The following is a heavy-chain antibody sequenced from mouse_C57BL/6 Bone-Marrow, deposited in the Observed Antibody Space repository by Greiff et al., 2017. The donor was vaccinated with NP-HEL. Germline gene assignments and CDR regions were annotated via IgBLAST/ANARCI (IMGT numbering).Heavy chain of an antibody. J-gene: IGHJ3*01. CDR2: ISNLAYSI. CDR3: ARLVGLSWFAY. D-gene: IGHD4-1*01. Sequence: DVMLVESGGGLVQPGGSLKLSCAASGFTFSDYGMAWVRQAPRKGPEWVAFISNLAYSIYYADTVTGRFTISRENAKNTLYLEMSSLRSEDTAMYYCARLVGLSWFAYWGQGTLVTVSA. CDR1: GFTFSDYG. V-gene: IGHV5-15*01.